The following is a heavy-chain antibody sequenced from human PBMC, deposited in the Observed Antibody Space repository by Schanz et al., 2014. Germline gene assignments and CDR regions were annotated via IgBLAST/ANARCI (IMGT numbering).Heavy chain of an antibody. V-gene: IGHV3-21*01. CDR1: GFSVGNKY. CDR2: ISGSGAST. CDR3: ARDHTTESYYSAGPPIDY. D-gene: IGHD1-26*01. J-gene: IGHJ4*02. Sequence: VQLVDSGGGLVKPGGSLRLSCAASGFSVGNKYMNWVRQAPGKGLEWVSGISGSGASTYYADSVKGRFTMSRDNAKNSVFLQMNSLRAEDTAVYYCARDHTTESYYSAGPPIDYWGQGTLLTVSS.